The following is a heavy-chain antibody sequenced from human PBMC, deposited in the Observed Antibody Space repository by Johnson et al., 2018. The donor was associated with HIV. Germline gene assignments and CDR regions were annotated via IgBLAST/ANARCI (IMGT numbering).Heavy chain of an antibody. Sequence: QMLLVESGGAVVQPGRSLRLSCAASGFTFSSYAMHWVRQAPGKGLEWVALISYDGSNKYYVDSVKGRFTISRDNSKNTLYLQMNSLRAEDTAVYYCARDLPGIYDAFDLWGQGTMVTVSS. CDR3: ARDLPGIYDAFDL. J-gene: IGHJ3*01. CDR1: GFTFSSYA. D-gene: IGHD1-26*01. CDR2: ISYDGSNK. V-gene: IGHV3-30-3*01.